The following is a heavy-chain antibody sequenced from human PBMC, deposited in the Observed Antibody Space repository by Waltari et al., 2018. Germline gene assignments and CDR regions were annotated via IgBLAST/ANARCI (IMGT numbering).Heavy chain of an antibody. J-gene: IGHJ4*02. CDR2: IHGSGRI. CDR3: ARDRGRGLYLDS. CDR1: GDSISGSFW. V-gene: IGHV4-4*02. Sequence: QVQLQESGPGLVKPSVTLSVTCAVSGDSISGSFWWSWVRQTPGKGLEWIGQIHGSGRINYNPSLESRVTVSRDTSNNQFSLKLTSATAADTAVYFCARDRGRGLYLDSWGQGILVTVSP. D-gene: IGHD5-12*01.